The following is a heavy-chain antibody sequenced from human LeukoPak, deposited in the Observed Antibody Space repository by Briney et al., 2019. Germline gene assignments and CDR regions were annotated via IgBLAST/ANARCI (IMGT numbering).Heavy chain of an antibody. Sequence: GGSLRLSCSASGFIFSNYAMHWVRQAPGEGLEYVSAISSNGGSTYYTDSVKGRFTISRDNSKNTLYLQMSSLRAEDTAVYYCVKGKGIAVTSLDYWGQGTLVTVSS. D-gene: IGHD6-19*01. CDR3: VKGKGIAVTSLDY. CDR2: ISSNGGST. J-gene: IGHJ4*02. CDR1: GFIFSNYA. V-gene: IGHV3-64D*06.